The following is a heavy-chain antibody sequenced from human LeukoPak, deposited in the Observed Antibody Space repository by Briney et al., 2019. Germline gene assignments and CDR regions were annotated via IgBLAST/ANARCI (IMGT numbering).Heavy chain of an antibody. Sequence: ASVEVSCKASGYTFTSYDINWVRQATGQGLEWMGWMNPNSGNTGYAQKFQGRVTITRNTSISTAYMELSSLRSEDTAVYYCARGNWNYALLSNWFDPWGQGTLVTVSS. J-gene: IGHJ5*02. D-gene: IGHD1-7*01. CDR2: MNPNSGNT. CDR1: GYTFTSYD. CDR3: ARGNWNYALLSNWFDP. V-gene: IGHV1-8*03.